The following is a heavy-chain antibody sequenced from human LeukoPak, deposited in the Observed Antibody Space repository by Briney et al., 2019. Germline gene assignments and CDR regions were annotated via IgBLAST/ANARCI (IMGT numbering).Heavy chain of an antibody. CDR3: ARDKGYYYDSSGYGY. V-gene: IGHV3-30-3*01. Sequence: GRSLRLSCAASGFTFSSYAMHWVRQAPGKGLEWVAVISYDGSNKYYADSVKGRFTISRDNSKNTLYLQMNSLRAEDTAVYYCARDKGYYYDSSGYGYWGQGTLVTVSS. D-gene: IGHD3-22*01. CDR2: ISYDGSNK. J-gene: IGHJ4*02. CDR1: GFTFSSYA.